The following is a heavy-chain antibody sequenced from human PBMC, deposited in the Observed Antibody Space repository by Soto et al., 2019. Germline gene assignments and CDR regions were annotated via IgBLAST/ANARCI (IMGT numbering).Heavy chain of an antibody. Sequence: EVQLVESGGGLVQPGGSLRLSCAASGFTFSSYSMNWVRQAPGKGLEWVSYISSSSSTIYYADSVKGRFTISRDNAKNSLYLQMNSLRAEDTAVYYCAAQIGDYGDYVGCCFDIWGQGTMVTVSS. CDR1: GFTFSSYS. V-gene: IGHV3-48*01. CDR2: ISSSSSTI. CDR3: AAQIGDYGDYVGCCFDI. D-gene: IGHD4-17*01. J-gene: IGHJ3*02.